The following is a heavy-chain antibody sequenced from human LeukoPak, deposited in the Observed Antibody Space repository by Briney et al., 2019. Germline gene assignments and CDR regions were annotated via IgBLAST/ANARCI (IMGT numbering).Heavy chain of an antibody. CDR1: GGSISSGGYS. D-gene: IGHD3-10*01. Sequence: SETLSLTCAVSGGSISSGGYSWSWIRQPPGKGLEWIGYIYHSGSTYYNPSLKSRVTISVDRSKNQFSLKLSSVTAADTAVYYCARVGGNSGSYLDYWGQGTLVTVSS. J-gene: IGHJ4*02. CDR3: ARVGGNSGSYLDY. CDR2: IYHSGST. V-gene: IGHV4-30-2*01.